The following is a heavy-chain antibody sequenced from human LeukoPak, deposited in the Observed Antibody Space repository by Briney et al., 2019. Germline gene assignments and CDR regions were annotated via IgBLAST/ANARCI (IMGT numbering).Heavy chain of an antibody. CDR3: ARDRTTYSSSSFDY. V-gene: IGHV3-11*01. J-gene: IGHJ4*02. D-gene: IGHD6-6*01. CDR1: GFTFSDYY. CDR2: ISTGNII. Sequence: GGSLRLSCAASGFTFSDYYMTWILQAPGKGLEWVSYISTGNIIYYADSVKGRFTISRDNAKNSLYLQMSSLRAEDTAVYYCARDRTTYSSSSFDYWGQGTLVTVSS.